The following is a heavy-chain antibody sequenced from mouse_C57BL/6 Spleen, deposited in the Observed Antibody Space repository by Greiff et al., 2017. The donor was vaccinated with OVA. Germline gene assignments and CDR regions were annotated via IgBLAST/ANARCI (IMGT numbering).Heavy chain of an antibody. Sequence: VKLMESDAELVKPGASVKISCKVSGYTFTDHTIHWMKQRPEQGLEWIGYIYPRDGSTKYNEKFKGKATLTADKSSSTAYMQLNSLTSEDSAVYFCADYYGSSYGAYWGQGTLVTVSA. CDR3: ADYYGSSYGAY. J-gene: IGHJ3*01. CDR1: GYTFTDHT. V-gene: IGHV1-78*01. CDR2: IYPRDGST. D-gene: IGHD1-1*01.